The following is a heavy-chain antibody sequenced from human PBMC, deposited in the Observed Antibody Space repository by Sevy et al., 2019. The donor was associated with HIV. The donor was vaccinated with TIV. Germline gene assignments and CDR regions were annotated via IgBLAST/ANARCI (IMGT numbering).Heavy chain of an antibody. CDR2: IKQDGSEK. V-gene: IGHV3-7*01. CDR3: AKEGGYCSAGSCSCFDP. D-gene: IGHD2-15*01. CDR1: GFTFSTSW. J-gene: IGHJ5*02. Sequence: GGSLRLSCAGSGFTFSTSWMTWVRQAPGKGLEWVANIKQDGSEKSYVDSVKGRFTISRDNAKNSLYVQMNSLRAEDTAVYYCAKEGGYCSAGSCSCFDPWGQGTLVTVSS.